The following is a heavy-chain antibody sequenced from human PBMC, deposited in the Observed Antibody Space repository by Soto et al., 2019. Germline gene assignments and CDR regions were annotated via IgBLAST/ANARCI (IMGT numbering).Heavy chain of an antibody. V-gene: IGHV4-39*07. CDR3: ARGLRRRAAVLG. D-gene: IGHD6-13*01. Sequence: PSETLSLTCTVSGGSISTSSYYWGWIRQPPGKGLEWIGSMYYSGSTYYNSSLKSRVTISVDTSKNQFSLKLSSVTAADTAVYYCARGLRRRAAVLGRGQGTLVT. CDR2: MYYSGST. CDR1: GGSISTSSYY. J-gene: IGHJ4*02.